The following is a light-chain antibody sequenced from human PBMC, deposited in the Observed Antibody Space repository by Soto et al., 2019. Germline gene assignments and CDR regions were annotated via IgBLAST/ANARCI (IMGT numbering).Light chain of an antibody. V-gene: IGLV2-14*01. Sequence: QSALTQPASVSGSPGQSITISCTGTSSDVGGYNYVSWYQQHPGKAPKLMICEVNNRPSGVSNRFSGSKSGNTASLTISGLQAEDEADYYCSSYTSSSTRVFGTGTKLTVL. CDR3: SSYTSSSTRV. CDR1: SSDVGGYNY. CDR2: EVN. J-gene: IGLJ1*01.